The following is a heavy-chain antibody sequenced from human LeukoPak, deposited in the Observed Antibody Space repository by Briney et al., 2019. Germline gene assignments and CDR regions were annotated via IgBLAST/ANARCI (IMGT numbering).Heavy chain of an antibody. D-gene: IGHD5-24*01. Sequence: PGGSLRLSCAASGFTVSSNYMSWVRQAPGKGLEWVSVIYSGGSTYYADSVKGRFTISRDNSKNTLYLQMNSLRAEDTAVYYCTSVEMATIVRYWGQGTLVTVSS. CDR2: IYSGGST. V-gene: IGHV3-53*01. CDR1: GFTVSSNY. J-gene: IGHJ4*02. CDR3: TSVEMATIVRY.